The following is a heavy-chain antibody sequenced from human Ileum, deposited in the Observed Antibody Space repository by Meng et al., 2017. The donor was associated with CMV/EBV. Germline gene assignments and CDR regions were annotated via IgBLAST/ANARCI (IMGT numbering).Heavy chain of an antibody. CDR3: VRDYDCSNGLCYDY. J-gene: IGHJ4*02. CDR2: ISTASRYI. CDR1: GFNFCGYS. V-gene: IGHV3-21*01. D-gene: IGHD2-8*01. Sequence: EVGVVESGGSLFKPGESLRLSCAASGFNFCGYSMNWVRQAPGKGLEWVSSISTASRYIYYADSVKGRFTISRDDAKNSLYLQMNSLRAEDTAVYHCVRDYDCSNGLCYDYWGQGTLVTVSS.